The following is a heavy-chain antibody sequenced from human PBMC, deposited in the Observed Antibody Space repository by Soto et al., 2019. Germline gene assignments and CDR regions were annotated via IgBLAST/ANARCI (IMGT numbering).Heavy chain of an antibody. V-gene: IGHV3-72*01. D-gene: IGHD1-26*01. CDR3: ARGLNSFES. J-gene: IGHJ4*02. CDR2: SRPKAKSYTT. CDR1: GFTFSDHY. Sequence: EVQLVESGGGVVQPGGSLRLSCAASGFTFSDHYMDWVRQAPGKGLEWVGRSRPKAKSYTTEYAASVKGRFTVSRDESKNSLYLQLNSLKTEDTASYYCARGLNSFESWGQGTLVTVSS.